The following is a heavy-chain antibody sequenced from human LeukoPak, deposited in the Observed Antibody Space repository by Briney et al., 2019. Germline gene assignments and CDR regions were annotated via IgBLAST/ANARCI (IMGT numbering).Heavy chain of an antibody. CDR2: LYNTGNT. CDR3: ARLTADGRLYFVD. CDR1: GFTVNSNY. V-gene: IGHV3-53*01. J-gene: IGHJ4*02. Sequence: GGSLRLSCAASGFTVNSNYLSWVRQAPGKGLEWVSTLYNTGNTYYANSAKGRFSISRDNSKNTLFLQMNSLRAEDTAVYYCARLTADGRLYFVDWGPGTLVTVSS. D-gene: IGHD6-13*01.